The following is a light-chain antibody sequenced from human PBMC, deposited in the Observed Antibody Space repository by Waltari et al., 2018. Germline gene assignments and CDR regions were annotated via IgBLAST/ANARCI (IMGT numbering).Light chain of an antibody. CDR1: QSVGSD. J-gene: IGKJ2*01. Sequence: EIVMTQSPATLSVSPGERATLSCRASQSVGSDLAWYQQKPGQAPSLLIYGASTRVTGVPARFSGSGSGTEFTLTISSLQSEDFVVYYCQQYNKWPPYTFGQGTKLEIK. CDR2: GAS. CDR3: QQYNKWPPYT. V-gene: IGKV3-15*01.